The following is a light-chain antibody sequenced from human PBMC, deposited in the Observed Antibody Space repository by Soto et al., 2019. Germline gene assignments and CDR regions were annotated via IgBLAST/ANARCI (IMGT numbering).Light chain of an antibody. CDR2: DVS. J-gene: IGLJ1*01. V-gene: IGLV2-14*01. CDR1: RSDVGGYNY. CDR3: SSYTSSSIYV. Sequence: QSALTQPASVSGSPGQSITISCTGTRSDVGGYNYVSWYQQHPGKAPKLMIYDVSNRPSGVSNRFSGSKSGNTASLTISGLQAEDEADYYCSSYTSSSIYVFGTGTQLTVL.